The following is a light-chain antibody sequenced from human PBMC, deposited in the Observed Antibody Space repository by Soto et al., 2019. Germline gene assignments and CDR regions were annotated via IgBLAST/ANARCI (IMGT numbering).Light chain of an antibody. CDR2: EVS. J-gene: IGLJ3*02. V-gene: IGLV2-8*01. CDR3: SSYAGSLWV. CDR1: SSDVGGYNY. Sequence: QSALTQPPSASGSPGQSVIISCTGTSSDVGGYNYVSWYQQHPGKAPKLMIYEVSKRPSGVPDRFSGSKSGNTASLTVSGLQAEDEADYYCSSYAGSLWVFGGGTKLTVL.